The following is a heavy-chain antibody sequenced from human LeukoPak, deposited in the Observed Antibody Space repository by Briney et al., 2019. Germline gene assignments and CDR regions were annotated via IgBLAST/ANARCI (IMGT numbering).Heavy chain of an antibody. CDR2: IRSKANSYAT. V-gene: IGHV3-73*01. CDR3: ARAFTSTGYYYVEY. D-gene: IGHD3-22*01. CDR1: GFTFSGSA. Sequence: GGSLRLSCAASGFTFSGSAMHWVRQASGKGLEWVGRIRSKANSYATAYAASVKGRFTISRDDSKNTAYLQMNSLRAEDTAVYYCARAFTSTGYYYVEYWGQGTLVTVSS. J-gene: IGHJ4*02.